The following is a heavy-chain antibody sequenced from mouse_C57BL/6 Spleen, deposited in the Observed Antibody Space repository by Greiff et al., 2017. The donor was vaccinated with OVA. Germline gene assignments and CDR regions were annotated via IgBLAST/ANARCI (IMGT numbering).Heavy chain of an antibody. CDR1: GYTFTSYW. CDR2: IYPGSGST. V-gene: IGHV1-55*01. CDR3: ASQSLITTARYFEV. Sequence: QVQLQQPGAELVKPGASVKMSCKASGYTFTSYWITWVKQRPGQGLEWIGDIYPGSGSTNYNEKFKSKATLTVDTSSSTAYMQLSSLTSEDSAVYYCASQSLITTARYFEVWGTGTTVTVSS. D-gene: IGHD1-2*01. J-gene: IGHJ1*03.